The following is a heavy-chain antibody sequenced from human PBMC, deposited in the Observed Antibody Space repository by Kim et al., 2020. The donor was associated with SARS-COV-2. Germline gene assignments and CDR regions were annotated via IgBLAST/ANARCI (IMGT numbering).Heavy chain of an antibody. V-gene: IGHV3-23*01. Sequence: GGSLRLSCAASGFTFSSYAMSWVRQAPGKGLEWVSAISGSGGSTYYADSVKGRFTISRDNSKNTLYLQMNSLRAEDTAVYYCAKDRAETVVTPGYYGMDVWGQGTTVTVSS. CDR2: ISGSGGST. J-gene: IGHJ6*02. D-gene: IGHD2-21*02. CDR1: GFTFSSYA. CDR3: AKDRAETVVTPGYYGMDV.